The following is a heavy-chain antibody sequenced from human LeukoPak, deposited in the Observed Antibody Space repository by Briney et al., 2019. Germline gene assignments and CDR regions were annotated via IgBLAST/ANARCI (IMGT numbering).Heavy chain of an antibody. V-gene: IGHV3-33*08. CDR2: IWYGGSNK. CDR3: ARDKGRITDI. CDR1: GFTFSSYG. D-gene: IGHD3-3*01. Sequence: GRSLRLSCAASGFTFSSYGMHWVRQAPGKGLEWVAVIWYGGSNKYYADSVKGRFTISRDNSKNTLYLQMNSLRAEDTAVYYCARDKGRITDIWGQGTMVTVSS. J-gene: IGHJ3*02.